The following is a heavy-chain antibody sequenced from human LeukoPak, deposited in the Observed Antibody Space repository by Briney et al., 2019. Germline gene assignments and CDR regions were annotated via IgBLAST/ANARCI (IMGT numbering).Heavy chain of an antibody. Sequence: GGSLRLSCAASGFTFSNYEMNWVRQAPGKGLEWVSYISSSGSTIYYADSVKGRFTISRDNAKNSLHLQMNSLRAEDTAVYYCARDFTAHYYYYGMDVWGKGTTVTVSS. CDR1: GFTFSNYE. V-gene: IGHV3-48*03. J-gene: IGHJ6*04. D-gene: IGHD5-18*01. CDR2: ISSSGSTI. CDR3: ARDFTAHYYYYGMDV.